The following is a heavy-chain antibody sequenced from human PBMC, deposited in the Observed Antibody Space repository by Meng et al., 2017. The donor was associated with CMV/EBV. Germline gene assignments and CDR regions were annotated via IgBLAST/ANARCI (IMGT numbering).Heavy chain of an antibody. CDR3: ARGTYQTGYSSGWSQEFDY. J-gene: IGHJ4*02. Sequence: GESLKISCAASGFTFSSYWMSWVRQAPGKGLEWVANIKQGGSEKYYVDSVKGRFTISRDNAKNSLYLQMNSLRAEDTAVYYCARGTYQTGYSSGWSQEFDYRGQGTLVTVSS. CDR1: GFTFSSYW. V-gene: IGHV3-7*01. D-gene: IGHD6-19*01. CDR2: IKQGGSEK.